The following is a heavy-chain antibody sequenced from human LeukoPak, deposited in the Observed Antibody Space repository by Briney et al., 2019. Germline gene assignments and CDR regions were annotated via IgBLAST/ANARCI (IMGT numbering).Heavy chain of an antibody. J-gene: IGHJ4*02. V-gene: IGHV3-30*02. Sequence: GGSLRLSCEASGFTFSSYGMHWVRQAPGKGLEWVAFIRYDGSNKYYADSVKGRFTISRDNSKNTLYLQMNSLRAEDTAVYYCAKDRMWFGELLLAYYFDYWGQGTLVTVSS. CDR2: IRYDGSNK. CDR1: GFTFSSYG. CDR3: AKDRMWFGELLLAYYFDY. D-gene: IGHD3-10*01.